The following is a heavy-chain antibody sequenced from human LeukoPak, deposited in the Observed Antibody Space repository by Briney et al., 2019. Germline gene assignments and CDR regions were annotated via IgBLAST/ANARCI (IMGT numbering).Heavy chain of an antibody. CDR2: ISYDGSNK. J-gene: IGHJ6*03. V-gene: IGHV3-30*04. D-gene: IGHD3-3*01. CDR3: ARDRGDFWSGSYYYYYYMDV. CDR1: GFTFSSYA. Sequence: PGGSLRLSCAASGFTFSSYAMHWVRQAPGKGLEWVAVISYDGSNKHYADSVKGRFTISRDNSKNTLYLQMNSLRAEDTAVYYCARDRGDFWSGSYYYYYYMDVWGKGTTVTVSS.